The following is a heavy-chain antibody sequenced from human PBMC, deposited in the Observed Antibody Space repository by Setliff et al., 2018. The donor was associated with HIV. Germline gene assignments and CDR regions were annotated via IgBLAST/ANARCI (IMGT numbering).Heavy chain of an antibody. CDR1: GASISNSNSY. CDR3: ARGGGFWSGQLDF. V-gene: IGHV4-39*02. J-gene: IGHJ4*02. Sequence: SETLSLTCAVYGASISNSNSYWGWIRQPPGKRLEWLGSIYQSGSTSYNPSLSSRLTISVDTSKNQVSLKLSSVTAADTAVYYCARGGGFWSGQLDFWGQGTLVTVSS. D-gene: IGHD3-3*01. CDR2: IYQSGST.